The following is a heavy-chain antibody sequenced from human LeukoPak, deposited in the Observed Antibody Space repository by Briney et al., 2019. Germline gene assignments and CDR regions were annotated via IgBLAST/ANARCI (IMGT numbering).Heavy chain of an antibody. D-gene: IGHD4-17*01. Sequence: GGSLRLSCAASGFAVSSNYMSWVRQAPGKGLEWVSVIYSGGSTYYADSVKGRFTISRDNSKNTLYLQMNSLRAEDTAVYYCAKDPSTFLTTGWYFDLWGRGTLVTVSS. CDR2: IYSGGST. J-gene: IGHJ2*01. CDR1: GFAVSSNY. V-gene: IGHV3-53*01. CDR3: AKDPSTFLTTGWYFDL.